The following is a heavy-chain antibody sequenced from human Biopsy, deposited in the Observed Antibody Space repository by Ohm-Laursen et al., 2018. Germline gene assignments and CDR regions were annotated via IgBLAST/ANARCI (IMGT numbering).Heavy chain of an antibody. CDR1: GESSSGYF. J-gene: IGHJ6*02. Sequence: SETLSLTCAVTGESSSGYFWNWIRQPPGQGLEWIGEINQSGSTKYNPSLKRRATLSADSSNSQFSLRLTSVTAADTAIYYCARGSGYFKLDVWGQGTTVTVSS. CDR2: INQSGST. D-gene: IGHD5-12*01. CDR3: ARGSGYFKLDV. V-gene: IGHV4-34*01.